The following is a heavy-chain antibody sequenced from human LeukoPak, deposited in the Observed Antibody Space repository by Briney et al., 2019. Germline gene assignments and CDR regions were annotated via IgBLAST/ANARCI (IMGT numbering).Heavy chain of an antibody. D-gene: IGHD3-10*01. J-gene: IGHJ4*02. CDR3: ARSHGSGSYYNLNDY. V-gene: IGHV4-34*01. CDR1: GGSISHYY. CDR2: INHSGST. Sequence: SETLSLTCAVYGGSISHYYWSWIRQSPGKGLECIGEINHSGSTNYNPSLKSRVTISVDTSKNQISLKLNSVTAADTAVYYCARSHGSGSYYNLNDYWGQGTLVTVSS.